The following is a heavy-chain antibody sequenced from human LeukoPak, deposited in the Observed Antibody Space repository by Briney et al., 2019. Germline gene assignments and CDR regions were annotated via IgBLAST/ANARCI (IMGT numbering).Heavy chain of an antibody. CDR2: IIPIFGTA. D-gene: IGHD3-22*01. J-gene: IGHJ4*02. Sequence: ASVKVSCKASGGTFSGYAISWVRQAPGQGLEWMGGIIPIFGTANYAQKFQGRVTITTDESTSTAYVELSSLRSEDTAVYYCARDLGYDSRGYGVYYFDYWGQGTLVTVSS. CDR1: GGTFSGYA. V-gene: IGHV1-69*05. CDR3: ARDLGYDSRGYGVYYFDY.